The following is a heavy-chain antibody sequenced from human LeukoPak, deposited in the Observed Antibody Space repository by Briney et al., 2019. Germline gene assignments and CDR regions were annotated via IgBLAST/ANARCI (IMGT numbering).Heavy chain of an antibody. CDR3: ARSSTPWYNAFDI. CDR1: GDTFTGYY. J-gene: IGHJ3*02. Sequence: ASVKVSCKASGDTFTGYYVHWVRQAPGQGLEWMGWINPNTGGTNYAQRFQGRVTMTRDTSISSAYMELNSLTSDDTAVYFCARSSTPWYNAFDIWAQGTMVTVS. CDR2: INPNTGGT. V-gene: IGHV1-2*02. D-gene: IGHD2-2*02.